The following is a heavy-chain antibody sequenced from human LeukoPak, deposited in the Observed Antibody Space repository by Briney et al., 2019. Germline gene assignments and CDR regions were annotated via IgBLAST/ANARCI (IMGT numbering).Heavy chain of an antibody. CDR3: ARGESNYDFWSGYYPYFDY. J-gene: IGHJ4*02. CDR2: ISSSSSYI. D-gene: IGHD3-3*01. CDR1: GFTFSSYA. V-gene: IGHV3-21*01. Sequence: GGSLRLSCAASGFTFSSYAMSWVRQAPGKGLEWVSSISSSSSYIYYADSVKGRFTISRDNAKNSLYLQMNSLRAEDTAVYYCARGESNYDFWSGYYPYFDYWGQGTLVTVSS.